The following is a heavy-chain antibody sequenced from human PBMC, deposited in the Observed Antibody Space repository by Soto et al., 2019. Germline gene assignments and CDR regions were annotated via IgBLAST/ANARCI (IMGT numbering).Heavy chain of an antibody. Sequence: SETLSLTCTVSGGSISSYYWSWIRQPPGKGLEWIGYIYYSGSTYYNPSLKSRVTISVDTSKNQFSLKLSSVTAADTAVYYCARQLPSRRTTHIAWLVRGRSGSFDYWGQGTLVTVSS. CDR1: GGSISSYY. D-gene: IGHD6-19*01. V-gene: IGHV4-59*08. CDR3: ARQLPSRRTTHIAWLVRGRSGSFDY. CDR2: IYYSGST. J-gene: IGHJ4*02.